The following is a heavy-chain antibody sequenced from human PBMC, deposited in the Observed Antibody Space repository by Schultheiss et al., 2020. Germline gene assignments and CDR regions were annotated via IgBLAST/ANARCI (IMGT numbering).Heavy chain of an antibody. CDR1: GFTFSSYA. Sequence: GASLRLSCAASGFTFSSYAMHWVRQAPGKGLEWVAVISYDGSNEYYADSVKGRFTISRDNAKNSLYLQMNSLRAEDTAVYYCARLGGYDTFDYWGQGTLVTVSS. CDR3: ARLGGYDTFDY. V-gene: IGHV3-30-3*01. J-gene: IGHJ4*02. CDR2: ISYDGSNE. D-gene: IGHD5-12*01.